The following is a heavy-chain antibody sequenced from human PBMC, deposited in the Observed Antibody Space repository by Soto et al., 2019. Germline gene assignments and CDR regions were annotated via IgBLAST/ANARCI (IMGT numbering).Heavy chain of an antibody. V-gene: IGHV3-21*01. Sequence: GFLWLTCAASGFNLITYSLSWVRQAPGKGLEWVASISSSAVYIDYEDSVKGRFTISRDNANNSLFLQMNRLRAEDTATYYCVRDGLDYYDTERLYFDNWGQGTLVTVSS. CDR2: ISSSAVYI. D-gene: IGHD3-22*01. J-gene: IGHJ4*02. CDR3: VRDGLDYYDTERLYFDN. CDR1: GFNLITYS.